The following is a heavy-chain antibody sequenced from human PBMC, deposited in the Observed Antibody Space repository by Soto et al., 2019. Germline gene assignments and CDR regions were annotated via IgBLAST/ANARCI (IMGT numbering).Heavy chain of an antibody. J-gene: IGHJ4*02. V-gene: IGHV3-30*19. CDR3: ARWGTTGGFDL. D-gene: IGHD3-16*01. Sequence: QVQLVESGGGVVQPGTSLSLSCAASGFRFKSFVMHWVRQAPGKGLEWVAFTSYDGKNNDYGDSVKGRFTVSRDNSQNTLHLQMDFLRPEDTALYYCARWGTTGGFDLWGQGTLVSVSS. CDR1: GFRFKSFV. CDR2: TSYDGKNN.